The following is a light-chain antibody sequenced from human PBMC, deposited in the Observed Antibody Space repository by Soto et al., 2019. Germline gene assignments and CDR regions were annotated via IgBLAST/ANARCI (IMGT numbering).Light chain of an antibody. CDR1: QIISSW. J-gene: IGKJ1*01. CDR3: QQYNSYSEWT. CDR2: DAS. V-gene: IGKV1-5*01. Sequence: DIQMTQSPSTLSASVGNRVTITCRASQIISSWLAWYQQKPGKAPKLLIYDASSLESGVPPRFSSSGSGTEFTLTISSLQPDDFATYYCQQYNSYSEWTFGQGTKVDIK.